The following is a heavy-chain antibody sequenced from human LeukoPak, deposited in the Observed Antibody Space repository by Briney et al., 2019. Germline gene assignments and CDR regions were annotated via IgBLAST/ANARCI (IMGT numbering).Heavy chain of an antibody. J-gene: IGHJ4*02. Sequence: PGGSMRLSCEAAGFTFSSYEMNWVRQAPGKGLEWVSYISSSGSTIYYADSVKGRFTISRDNAKNSLYLQMNSLTAEDTAVYYCASQSRTIAAAGISMFDYWGQGTLVTVSS. CDR1: GFTFSSYE. CDR2: ISSSGSTI. V-gene: IGHV3-48*03. CDR3: ASQSRTIAAAGISMFDY. D-gene: IGHD6-13*01.